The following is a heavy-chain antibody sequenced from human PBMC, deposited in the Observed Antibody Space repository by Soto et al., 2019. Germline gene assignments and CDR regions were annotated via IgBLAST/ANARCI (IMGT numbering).Heavy chain of an antibody. Sequence: GSLRLSCAASGFTFSSYSMNWVRQAPGKGLEWVSSISSSSSYIYYADSVKGRFTISRDNAKNSLYLQMNSLRAEDTAVYYCAREWEWELRYYYYGMDVWGQGTTVTVSS. V-gene: IGHV3-21*01. J-gene: IGHJ6*02. CDR2: ISSSSSYI. CDR1: GFTFSSYS. CDR3: AREWEWELRYYYYGMDV. D-gene: IGHD1-26*01.